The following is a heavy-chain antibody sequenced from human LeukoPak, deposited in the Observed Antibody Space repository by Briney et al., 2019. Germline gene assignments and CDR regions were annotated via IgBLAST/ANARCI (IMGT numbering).Heavy chain of an antibody. CDR1: GFTFSSYS. CDR2: ISSSSSYI. V-gene: IGHV3-21*01. Sequence: PGGCLRLSCAASGFTFSSYSMNWVRQAPGKGLEWVSSISSSSSYIYYADSVKGRFTISRDNAKNSLYLQMNSLRAEDTAVYYCARDPHLGPAAYNWFDPWGQGTLVTVSS. J-gene: IGHJ5*02. D-gene: IGHD2-2*01. CDR3: ARDPHLGPAAYNWFDP.